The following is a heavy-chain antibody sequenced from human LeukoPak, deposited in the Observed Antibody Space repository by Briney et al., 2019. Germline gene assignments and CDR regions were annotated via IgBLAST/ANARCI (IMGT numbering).Heavy chain of an antibody. D-gene: IGHD2-8*01. Sequence: GASVTVSCKASGYTFTGYYMHWVRQAPGQGLEWMGWINPNSGGTNYAQTLQGRVTMTTDTSTRTAYMELRSLRADDTAVYYCARXLPYCTNGVCPDDYWGQGTLVTVSS. CDR1: GYTFTGYY. CDR3: ARXLPYCTNGVCPDDY. CDR2: INPNSGGT. V-gene: IGHV1-2*02. J-gene: IGHJ4*02.